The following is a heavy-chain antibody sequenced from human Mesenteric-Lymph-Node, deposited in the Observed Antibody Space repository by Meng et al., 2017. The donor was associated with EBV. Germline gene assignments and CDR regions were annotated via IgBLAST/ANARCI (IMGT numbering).Heavy chain of an antibody. V-gene: IGHV1-18*01. J-gene: IGHJ4*02. CDR1: GYWLNRYG. Sequence: QVGVGRCRAGEKEPGASVTVSCKSSGYWLNRYGISWVQQADGQGREWLGWSSADNANTILAQKIQGRVTMTAASSTSTAYMEVKSLTSDDTAVYYCASGGSGINCDYWGQGTLVTVSS. D-gene: IGHD3-10*01. CDR3: ASGGSGINCDY. CDR2: SSADNANT.